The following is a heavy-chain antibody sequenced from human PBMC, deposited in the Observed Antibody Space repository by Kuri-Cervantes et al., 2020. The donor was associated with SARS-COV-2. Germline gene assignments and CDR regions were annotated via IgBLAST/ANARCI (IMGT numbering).Heavy chain of an antibody. Sequence: SWIRQPPGKGLEWIGYIYYSGSTYYNPSLKSRVTISVDTSKNQFSLKLSSVTAADTAVYYCARVGYHDAFDIWGQGTMVTVSS. D-gene: IGHD5-12*01. CDR3: ARVGYHDAFDI. CDR2: IYYSGST. V-gene: IGHV4-30-4*08. J-gene: IGHJ3*02.